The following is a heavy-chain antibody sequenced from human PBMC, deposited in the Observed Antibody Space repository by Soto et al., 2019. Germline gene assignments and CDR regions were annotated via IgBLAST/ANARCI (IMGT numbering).Heavy chain of an antibody. CDR1: GFTFSDYY. Sequence: GGSLRLSCAASGFTFSDYYMSWIRQAPGKGLEWVSYISSSSSYTNYADSVKGRFTISRDNAKNSLYLQMNSLRAEDTAVYYCARAPYYDILTGLPFDYWGQGTLVTVSS. CDR2: ISSSSSYT. D-gene: IGHD3-9*01. J-gene: IGHJ4*02. CDR3: ARAPYYDILTGLPFDY. V-gene: IGHV3-11*05.